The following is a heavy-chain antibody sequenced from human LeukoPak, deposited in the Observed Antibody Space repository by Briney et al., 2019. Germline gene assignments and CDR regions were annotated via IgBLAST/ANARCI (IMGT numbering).Heavy chain of an antibody. J-gene: IGHJ6*04. Sequence: PGGSLRLSCAASGFTFSSYWMYWVRQAPGKGLVWVSRINSDGSSTNYADSVKGRFTISRDNAKNSLYLQMNSLRAGDTAVYYCAELGITMIGGVWGKGTTVTISS. CDR1: GFTFSSYW. V-gene: IGHV3-74*01. D-gene: IGHD3-10*02. CDR3: AELGITMIGGV. CDR2: INSDGSST.